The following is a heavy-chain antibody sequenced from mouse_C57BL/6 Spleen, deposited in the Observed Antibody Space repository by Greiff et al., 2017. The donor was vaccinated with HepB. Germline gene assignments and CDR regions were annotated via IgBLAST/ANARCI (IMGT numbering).Heavy chain of an antibody. V-gene: IGHV5-4*01. J-gene: IGHJ4*01. Sequence: EVKVVESGGGLVKPGGSLKLSCAASGFTFSSYAMSWVRQTPEKRLEWVATISDGGSYTYYPDNVKGRFTISRDNAKNNLYLQMSHLKSEDTAMYYCARETMVTTEGFMDYWGQGTSVTVSS. CDR3: ARETMVTTEGFMDY. D-gene: IGHD2-2*01. CDR2: ISDGGSYT. CDR1: GFTFSSYA.